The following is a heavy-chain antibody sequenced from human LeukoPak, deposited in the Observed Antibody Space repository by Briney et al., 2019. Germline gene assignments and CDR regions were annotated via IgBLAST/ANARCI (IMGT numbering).Heavy chain of an antibody. J-gene: IGHJ4*02. CDR1: GFTFSSYG. CDR3: ASFNFGSGSHDH. D-gene: IGHD3-10*01. V-gene: IGHV3-33*03. CDR2: IWYDGSNK. Sequence: GQSLRLSCAASGFTFSSYGMHWVRQATGKGMEWVAVIWYDGSNKYYTDSVKGRFTISRGNAKKSLYLQMDSLRAEDTAVFYCASFNFGSGSHDHWGQGTLVSVSS.